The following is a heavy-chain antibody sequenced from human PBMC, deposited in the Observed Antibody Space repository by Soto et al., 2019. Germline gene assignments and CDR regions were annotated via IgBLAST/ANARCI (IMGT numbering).Heavy chain of an antibody. CDR1: GYTFTSYG. CDR2: ISPSGGST. CDR3: ASPQENYYYYGMDV. Sequence: GASVKVSCKASGYTFTSYGISWVRQAPGQGLEWMGIISPSGGSTNYAQKFQGRVTMTRDTSTSTVYMELSSLRSEDTAVYYCASPQENYYYYGMDVWGQGTTVTVSS. J-gene: IGHJ6*02. V-gene: IGHV1-46*01.